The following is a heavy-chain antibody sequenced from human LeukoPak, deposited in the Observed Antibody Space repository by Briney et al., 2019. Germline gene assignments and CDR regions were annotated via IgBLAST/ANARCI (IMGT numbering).Heavy chain of an antibody. CDR1: GGSISSYY. J-gene: IGHJ5*02. D-gene: IGHD3-9*01. CDR3: ARILGYDILTGKYFLRPTNWFDP. Sequence: SETLSLTCTVSGGSISSYYWSWIRQPAGKGLEWIGRIYTSGSTTYNPSLKSRVTISVDTSKNQFSLKLSSVTAADTAVYYCARILGYDILTGKYFLRPTNWFDPWGQGTLVTVSS. V-gene: IGHV4-4*07. CDR2: IYTSGST.